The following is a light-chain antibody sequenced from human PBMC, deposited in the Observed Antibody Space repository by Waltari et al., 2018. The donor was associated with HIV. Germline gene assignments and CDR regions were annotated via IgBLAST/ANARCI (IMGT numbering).Light chain of an antibody. CDR3: SSYTSSSTLVV. Sequence: QSALTQPASVSGSPGQSITISCTGPSSYVGGYTYVSWYQQHPGKAPKPMIYDVSNRPSGVSNRFSGSKSGNTASLTISGLQAEDEADYYCSSYTSSSTLVVFGGGTKLTVL. CDR2: DVS. V-gene: IGLV2-14*01. CDR1: SSYVGGYTY. J-gene: IGLJ2*01.